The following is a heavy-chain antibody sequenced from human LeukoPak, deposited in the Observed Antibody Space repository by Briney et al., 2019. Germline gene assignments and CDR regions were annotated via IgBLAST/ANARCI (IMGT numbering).Heavy chain of an antibody. J-gene: IGHJ4*02. CDR1: GFTLSSYA. CDR2: ISGSGGST. V-gene: IGHV3-23*01. CDR3: AKDTGRPIAVAATTFDY. Sequence: GGSLRLSCAASGFTLSSYAMSWVRQAPGKGLEWVSAISGSGGSTYYADSVKGRFTISRDNSKNTLYLQMNSLRAEDTAVYYCAKDTGRPIAVAATTFDYWGQGTLVTVSS. D-gene: IGHD6-19*01.